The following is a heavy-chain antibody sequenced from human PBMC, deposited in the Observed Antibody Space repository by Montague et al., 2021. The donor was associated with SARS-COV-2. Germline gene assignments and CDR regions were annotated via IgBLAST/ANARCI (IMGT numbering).Heavy chain of an antibody. CDR3: ARGPKAAGKAFYYYYGMDV. CDR1: GGSINSDY. CDR2: IYYRGST. D-gene: IGHD6-13*01. Sequence: SETLSLTCTVSGGSINSDYWSWIRQPPGKGLEWIGYIYYRGSTNYNPSLKSRVTISVDTSKNQFSLKLSSVTAADTAVYYCARGPKAAGKAFYYYYGMDVWGQGTTVTVSS. J-gene: IGHJ6*02. V-gene: IGHV4-59*12.